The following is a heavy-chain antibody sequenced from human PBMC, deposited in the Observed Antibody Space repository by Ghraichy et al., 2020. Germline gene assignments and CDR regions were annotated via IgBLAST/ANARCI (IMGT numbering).Heavy chain of an antibody. V-gene: IGHV3-11*05. Sequence: SLNISCAASGFTFSDYYISWLRQAPGKGLEWVSLISSRGTYTNYAASVKGRFTISRDNAKNSLYLQMNSLRAEDTAVYYCARVGGGGYSYGYYFDYWGQGTLVTVSS. D-gene: IGHD5-18*01. CDR2: ISSRGTYT. CDR1: GFTFSDYY. CDR3: ARVGGGGYSYGYYFDY. J-gene: IGHJ4*02.